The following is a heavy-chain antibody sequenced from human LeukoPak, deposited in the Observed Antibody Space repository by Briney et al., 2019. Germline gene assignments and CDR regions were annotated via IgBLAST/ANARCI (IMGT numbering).Heavy chain of an antibody. Sequence: SETLSLTYAVSGYSIRSGYYWGWIRHPPGKGLEWIGSIYHCGSTSYNPSLKRRATISLDTSKNQFSLKLSAVTAADTAVYYCARQRGCSSTSCYWFDYWGQGTLVTVSS. CDR2: IYHCGST. D-gene: IGHD2-2*01. J-gene: IGHJ4*02. V-gene: IGHV4-38-2*01. CDR1: GYSIRSGYY. CDR3: ARQRGCSSTSCYWFDY.